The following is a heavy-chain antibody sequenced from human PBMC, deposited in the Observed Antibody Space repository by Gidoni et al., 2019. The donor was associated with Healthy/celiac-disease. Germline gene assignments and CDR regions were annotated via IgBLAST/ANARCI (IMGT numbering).Heavy chain of an antibody. D-gene: IGHD4-4*01. CDR2: ISYDGSNK. CDR3: AKDTDYSNYLRLSYYYYGMDV. J-gene: IGHJ6*02. Sequence: QVQLVESGGGVVQPGRSLRLSCAAAGFTFSSYGMHWVRQAPGKGLEWVAVISYDGSNKYYADSVKGRFTISRDNSKNTLYLQMNSLRAEDTAVYYCAKDTDYSNYLRLSYYYYGMDVWGQGTTVTVSS. CDR1: GFTFSSYG. V-gene: IGHV3-30*18.